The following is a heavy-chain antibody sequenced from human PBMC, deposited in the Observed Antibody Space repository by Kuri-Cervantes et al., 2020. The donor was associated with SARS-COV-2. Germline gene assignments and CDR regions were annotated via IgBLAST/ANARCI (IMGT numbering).Heavy chain of an antibody. Sequence: GGSLRLSCATSGFTFGDYAMSWVRQAPGKGLECVAFIRNKAFGATTEYAASVKGRFTISRSDSNGIAYLQINSLKTEDTAVYYCTTGKAEGVGAIRGFDYWGQGTLVTVSS. J-gene: IGHJ4*02. D-gene: IGHD1-26*01. CDR3: TTGKAEGVGAIRGFDY. V-gene: IGHV3-49*04. CDR1: GFTFGDYA. CDR2: IRNKAFGATT.